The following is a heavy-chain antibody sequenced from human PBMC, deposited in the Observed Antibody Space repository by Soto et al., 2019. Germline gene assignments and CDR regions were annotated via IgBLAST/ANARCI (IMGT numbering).Heavy chain of an antibody. CDR3: ATRTDCSGGSCYWEDGMDV. CDR2: IYPGDSDT. Sequence: GESLKISCQGSGYSFTSYWIGWVRQMPGKGLEWMGIIYPGDSDTRYSPSFQGQVTISADKSISTAYLQWSSLKASDTAMYYCATRTDCSGGSCYWEDGMDVWGQGTTVTVS. V-gene: IGHV5-51*01. D-gene: IGHD2-15*01. J-gene: IGHJ6*02. CDR1: GYSFTSYW.